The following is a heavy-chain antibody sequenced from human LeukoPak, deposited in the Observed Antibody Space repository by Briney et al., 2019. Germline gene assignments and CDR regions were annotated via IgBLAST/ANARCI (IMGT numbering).Heavy chain of an antibody. Sequence: GGSLRLSCAASGFTFSSYGMHWVRQAPGKGLEWVAVIWYDGSNRYYADSVKGRFTISRDNSKNTLYLQMSSLRAEDTAVYFCATGERMVRGDGVDYWGQGTLVTVSS. CDR2: IWYDGSNR. D-gene: IGHD3-10*01. CDR1: GFTFSSYG. CDR3: ATGERMVRGDGVDY. V-gene: IGHV3-33*01. J-gene: IGHJ4*02.